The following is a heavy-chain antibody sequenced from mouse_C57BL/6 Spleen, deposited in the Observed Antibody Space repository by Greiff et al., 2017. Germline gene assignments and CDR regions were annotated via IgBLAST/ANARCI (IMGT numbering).Heavy chain of an antibody. V-gene: IGHV1-62-2*01. CDR1: GYTFTEYT. D-gene: IGHD3-2*02. J-gene: IGHJ4*01. CDR2: FYPGSGSI. CDR3: ARNEEGTSSGPVYAMGY. Sequence: QVQLQQSGAELVKPGASVKLSCKASGYTFTEYTIHWVKQRSGQGLEWIGWFYPGSGSIKYNEKFKDKATLTADKSSSTVYMELSRLTSEDSAVYFCARNEEGTSSGPVYAMGYWGQGTSVTVSS.